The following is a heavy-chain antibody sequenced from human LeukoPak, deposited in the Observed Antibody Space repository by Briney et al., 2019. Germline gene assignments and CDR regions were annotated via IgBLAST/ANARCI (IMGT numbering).Heavy chain of an antibody. D-gene: IGHD1-26*01. CDR1: GYTFTSYG. CDR3: ARKGRSYWNGYYFDY. Sequence: ASVKVSSKASGYTFTSYGISWVRQAPGQGLEWMGWISAYNGNTNYAQKLQGRVTMTTDTSTSTAYMELRSLRSDDTAVYYCARKGRSYWNGYYFDYWGQGTLVTVSS. J-gene: IGHJ4*02. V-gene: IGHV1-18*01. CDR2: ISAYNGNT.